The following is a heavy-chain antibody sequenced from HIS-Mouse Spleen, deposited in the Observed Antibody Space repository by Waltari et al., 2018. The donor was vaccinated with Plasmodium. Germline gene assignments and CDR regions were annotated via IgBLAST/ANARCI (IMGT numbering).Heavy chain of an antibody. CDR2: IYIGGST. CDR1: GFTVSSNY. D-gene: IGHD6-6*01. V-gene: IGHV3-53*01. Sequence: EVQLVESGGGLIQPGGSLRLSCAASGFTVSSNYMSCVRQAPGKGVEWVSVIYIGGSTYYADSWKGRFTISRDNSKNTLYLQMNSLRAEDTAVYYCARGMKSSSSAFDIWGQGTMVTVSS. J-gene: IGHJ3*02. CDR3: ARGMKSSSSAFDI.